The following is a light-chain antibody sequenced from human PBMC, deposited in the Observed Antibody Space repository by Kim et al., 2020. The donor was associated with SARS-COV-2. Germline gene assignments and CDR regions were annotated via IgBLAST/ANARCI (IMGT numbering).Light chain of an antibody. CDR3: AAWDDSLSGVV. Sequence: QSVLTQPPSASGTPGQRVTISCSGSSSNIGSNYVYWYQRLPGTAPKLLIYKNNQRPSGVPDRFSGSKSGTSASLAISGLRSEDEAEYHCAAWDDSLSGVVFGGGTKVTIL. CDR2: KNN. J-gene: IGLJ3*02. V-gene: IGLV1-47*01. CDR1: SSNIGSNY.